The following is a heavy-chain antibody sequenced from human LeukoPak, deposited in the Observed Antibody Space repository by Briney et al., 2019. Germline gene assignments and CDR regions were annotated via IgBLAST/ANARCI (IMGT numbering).Heavy chain of an antibody. Sequence: SETLSLTCIVSGGSISSSSYYWGWIRQPPGKGLEWIGEVNHSGSTNYNPSLKSRVTISVDTSKNQFSLKLSSVTAADTAVYYCAGTRYYYDSSGYFNWFDPWGQGTLVTVSS. CDR1: GGSISSSSYY. V-gene: IGHV4-39*07. CDR3: AGTRYYYDSSGYFNWFDP. CDR2: VNHSGST. J-gene: IGHJ5*02. D-gene: IGHD3-22*01.